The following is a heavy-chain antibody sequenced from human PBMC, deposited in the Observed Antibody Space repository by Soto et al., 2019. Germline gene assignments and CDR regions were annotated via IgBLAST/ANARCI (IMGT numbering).Heavy chain of an antibody. CDR1: GGSFSGYY. CDR3: ARVSWLFCGSYSRARCPPGPVDY. Sequence: SETLSLTCAVYGGSFSGYYWSWIRQPPGKGLEWIGEINHSGSTNYNPSLKSRVTISVDTSKNQFSLKLSSVTAADTAVYYCARVSWLFCGSYSRARCPPGPVDYWGQGTLVTVSS. D-gene: IGHD1-26*01. V-gene: IGHV4-34*01. J-gene: IGHJ4*02. CDR2: INHSGST.